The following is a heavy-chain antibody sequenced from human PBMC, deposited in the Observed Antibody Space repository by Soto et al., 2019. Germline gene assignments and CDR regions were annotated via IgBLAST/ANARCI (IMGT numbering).Heavy chain of an antibody. CDR3: AAHEVNIAVAVPGAYAFDI. V-gene: IGHV1-69*12. D-gene: IGHD6-19*01. CDR2: IIPIFGTA. CDR1: GGTFSSYA. Sequence: QVQLVQSGAEVKKPGSSVKVSCKASGGTFSSYAISWVRQAPGQGLEWMGGIIPIFGTANYAQKFQGRGTITADESTSTAYMELSSLRSEDTAVYYCAAHEVNIAVAVPGAYAFDIWGQGTMVTVSS. J-gene: IGHJ3*02.